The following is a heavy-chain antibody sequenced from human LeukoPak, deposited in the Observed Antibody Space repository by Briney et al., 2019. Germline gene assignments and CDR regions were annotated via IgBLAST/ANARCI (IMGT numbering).Heavy chain of an antibody. J-gene: IGHJ4*02. V-gene: IGHV3-21*01. Sequence: GGSLRLSCEVSGFHFDDHSMNWVRQAPGKGLEWVSYISTTSSYIFYADSVKGRFTISRDNAKRSLYLQMNSLRAEDTAVYYCARDSSPYSSDTQTFDYWGQGTLVSVSS. CDR3: ARDSSPYSSDTQTFDY. CDR2: ISTTSSYI. CDR1: GFHFDDHS. D-gene: IGHD5-12*01.